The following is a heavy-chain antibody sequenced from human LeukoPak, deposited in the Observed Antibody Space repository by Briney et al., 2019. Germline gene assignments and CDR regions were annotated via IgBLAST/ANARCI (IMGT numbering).Heavy chain of an antibody. Sequence: GESLKISCKGSGYSFSTYWIAWVRQMPGKGLEWMGIIYPGDSDVRYSPSFQGQVTLSADKSKSTAYLQWSSLKASDTAIYYCARTPTTLVTNYFDSWGQGTLDTVSS. CDR2: IYPGDSDV. CDR3: ARTPTTLVTNYFDS. J-gene: IGHJ4*02. D-gene: IGHD1-1*01. V-gene: IGHV5-51*01. CDR1: GYSFSTYW.